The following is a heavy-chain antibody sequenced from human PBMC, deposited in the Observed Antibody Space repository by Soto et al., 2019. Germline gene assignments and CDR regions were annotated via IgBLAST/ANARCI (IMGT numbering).Heavy chain of an antibody. CDR1: GYTFTSYV. Sequence: ASVKVSCKASGYTFTSYVISWVRQAPAQGLERMGWISAYNGNTNFAQKLQGRVTMTTDTSTSTAYMELRSLRSDDTAVYYCARVVATVAGPYGMDVWGQGTTVTVSS. D-gene: IGHD6-19*01. V-gene: IGHV1-18*01. CDR3: ARVVATVAGPYGMDV. J-gene: IGHJ6*02. CDR2: ISAYNGNT.